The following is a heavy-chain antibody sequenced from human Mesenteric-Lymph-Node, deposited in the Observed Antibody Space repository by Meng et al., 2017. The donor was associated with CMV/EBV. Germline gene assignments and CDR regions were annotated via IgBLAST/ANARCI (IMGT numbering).Heavy chain of an antibody. J-gene: IGHJ4*02. CDR3: ARGYYDSTAYPDY. CDR1: GYTFTGYY. V-gene: IGHV1-2*02. Sequence: ASVKVSCKASGYTFTGYYMHWVRQAPGQGLEWMGWINPNSGGTNYAQKFQGRVTMTRDTSISTAYMELTRLRSDDTAVYYCARGYYDSTAYPDYWGQGTLVTVS. D-gene: IGHD3-22*01. CDR2: INPNSGGT.